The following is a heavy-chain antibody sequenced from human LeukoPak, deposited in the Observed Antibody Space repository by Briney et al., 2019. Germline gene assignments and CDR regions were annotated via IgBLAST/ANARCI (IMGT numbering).Heavy chain of an antibody. CDR1: GFTFSSYA. CDR2: ISYDGSNK. CDR3: ARDRGSWVATIIYYYYGMDV. J-gene: IGHJ6*02. V-gene: IGHV3-30-3*01. D-gene: IGHD5-12*01. Sequence: PGRSLRLSCAASGFTFSSYAMHWVRQAPGKGLEWVAVISYDGSNKYYADSVKGRFTISRDNSKNTLHLQMNSLRAEDTAVYYCARDRGSWVATIIYYYYGMDVWGQGTTVTVSS.